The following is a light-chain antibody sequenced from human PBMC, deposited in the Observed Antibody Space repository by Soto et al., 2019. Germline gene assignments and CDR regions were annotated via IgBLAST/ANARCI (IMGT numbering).Light chain of an antibody. CDR2: QVT. J-gene: IGLJ1*01. CDR3: SSYTDSSNYV. Sequence: QSALTQPASVSGSPGQSITISCTGTSRDVGSYDLVSWYQQQPGKAPKLMIYQVTNRPSGVSNRFSGSRSGNTASLTISGLQAEDEADYYCSSYTDSSNYVFGTGTKLTVL. V-gene: IGLV2-14*02. CDR1: SRDVGSYDL.